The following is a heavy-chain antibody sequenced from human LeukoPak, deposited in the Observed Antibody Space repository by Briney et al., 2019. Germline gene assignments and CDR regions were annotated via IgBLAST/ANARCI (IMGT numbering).Heavy chain of an antibody. J-gene: IGHJ6*02. CDR1: GFTFSSYS. D-gene: IGHD1-1*01. CDR3: ARDGALEYGMDV. V-gene: IGHV3-21*01. CDR2: ISSSSSYI. Sequence: GGSLRLSCAASGFTFSSYSMNWVRQAPGKGLEWVSSISSSSSYIYYADSVKGRFTISRDNAKNSLYLQMNSLRAEDTAVYYCARDGALEYGMDVWGQGTTVTVSS.